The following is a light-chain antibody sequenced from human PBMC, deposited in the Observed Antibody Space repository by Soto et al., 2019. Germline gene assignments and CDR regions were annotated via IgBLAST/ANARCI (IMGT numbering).Light chain of an antibody. J-gene: IGKJ5*01. V-gene: IGKV2-30*01. CDR1: QSLVYSDGHTY. Sequence: DVVMTQSPLSLPVALGQPASISCRSSQSLVYSDGHTYLNWFQQRPGQSPRRLIYKVSNRDSGVPDRFSGSGSGTDFTLEISRVEAEDVGVYYCMQGTHWPPITFGQGTRLEIK. CDR2: KVS. CDR3: MQGTHWPPIT.